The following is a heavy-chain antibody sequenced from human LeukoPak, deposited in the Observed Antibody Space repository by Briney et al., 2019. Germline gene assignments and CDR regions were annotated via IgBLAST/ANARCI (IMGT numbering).Heavy chain of an antibody. CDR3: AKATGGHSFYYYMDV. CDR2: ISGSGGST. J-gene: IGHJ6*03. D-gene: IGHD5-18*01. CDR1: GFTFSSYA. V-gene: IGHV3-23*01. Sequence: PGGTLRLSCAASGFTFSSYAMSWVRQAPGKGLEWVSAISGSGGSTYYADSVKGRFTISRDNSKNTLYLQMNSLRAEDTAVYYCAKATGGHSFYYYMDVCGKGTTVTVSS.